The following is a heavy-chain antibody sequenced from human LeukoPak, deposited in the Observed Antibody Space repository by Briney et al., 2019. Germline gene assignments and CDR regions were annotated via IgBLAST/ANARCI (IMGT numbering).Heavy chain of an antibody. CDR1: GGSISNYF. CDR2: IYYSGST. V-gene: IGHV4-59*01. Sequence: PSETLSLTCTVSGGSISNYFWNWIRQPPGKGLEWIGYIYYSGSTSYNPSLKTRVTISIDTSKNQFSLKLSSVTAADTAVYYCARVLRPMASQYYSDYWGQGTLVTVPS. J-gene: IGHJ4*02. CDR3: ARVLRPMASQYYSDY. D-gene: IGHD3-10*01.